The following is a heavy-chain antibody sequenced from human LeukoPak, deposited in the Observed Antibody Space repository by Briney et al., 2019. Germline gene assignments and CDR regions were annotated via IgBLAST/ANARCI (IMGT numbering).Heavy chain of an antibody. V-gene: IGHV3-23*01. CDR2: ISDSGGGT. D-gene: IGHD3-3*01. J-gene: IGHJ4*02. CDR3: AKSPGLGGVNFDY. Sequence: PGGSLRLSCAASGITLRSYAMSWVRQAPGKGLEWVSGISDSGGGTYYADSVKGRFTISRDNSKKTVYLQMNSLRAEDTAVYYCAKSPGLGGVNFDYWGPGILVTVSS. CDR1: GITLRSYA.